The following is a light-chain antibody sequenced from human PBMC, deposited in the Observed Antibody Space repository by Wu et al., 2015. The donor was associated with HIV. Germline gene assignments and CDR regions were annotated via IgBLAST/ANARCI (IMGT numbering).Light chain of an antibody. V-gene: IGKV3-11*01. Sequence: EIVLTQSPATLSLSPGERATLSCRASQSVSTYLTWYQQKPGQSPRLLIHDASTRATGIPARFSGSGSGTDFTLTISSLEPEDFALYYCQQHGNSLWTFGQGTKVEIK. CDR3: QQHGNSLWT. CDR1: QSVSTY. J-gene: IGKJ1*01. CDR2: DAS.